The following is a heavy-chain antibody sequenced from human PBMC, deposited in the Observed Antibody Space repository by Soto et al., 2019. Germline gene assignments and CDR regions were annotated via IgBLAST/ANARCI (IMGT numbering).Heavy chain of an antibody. V-gene: IGHV4-39*01. J-gene: IGHJ4*02. D-gene: IGHD4-17*01. CDR1: GGSISSSSYY. CDR2: IYYSGST. Sequence: PSETLSLTCTVSGGSISSSSYYWGWIRQPPGKGLEWIGSIYYSGSTYYNPSLKSRVTISVDTSKNQFSLKLSSVTAADTAVYYCARLSDGDYPDDYWGQGTLVTVSS. CDR3: ARLSDGDYPDDY.